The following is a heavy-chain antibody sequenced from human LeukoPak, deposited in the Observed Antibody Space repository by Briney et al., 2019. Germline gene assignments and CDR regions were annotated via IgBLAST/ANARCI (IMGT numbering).Heavy chain of an antibody. CDR2: IYYSGST. D-gene: IGHD3-22*01. J-gene: IGHJ4*02. V-gene: IGHV4-39*07. CDR3: ARDIADYYDSSGYPFDY. Sequence: SETLSLTCTVSGGSISSSSYYWGWIRQPPGKGLEWIGSIYYSGSTCYNPSLKSRVTISVDTSKNQFSLKLSSVTAADTAVYYCARDIADYYDSSGYPFDYWGQGTLVTVSS. CDR1: GGSISSSSYY.